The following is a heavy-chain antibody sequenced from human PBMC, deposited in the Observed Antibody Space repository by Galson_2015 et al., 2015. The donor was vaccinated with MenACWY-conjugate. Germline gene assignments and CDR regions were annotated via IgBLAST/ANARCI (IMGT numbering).Heavy chain of an antibody. CDR2: IKPDGSDT. CDR1: GLNFNIYW. CDR3: VTGYSTSWYRGGVNS. D-gene: IGHD6-13*01. Sequence: SLRLSCAASGLNFNIYWMMWVRQAPGKGLEWVAKIKPDGSDTYYVDSMKGRFTISRDNAKNSLFLQMNSLGVDDTAVYYCVTGYSTSWYRGGVNSWGQGTLVTVSS. J-gene: IGHJ4*02. V-gene: IGHV3-7*03.